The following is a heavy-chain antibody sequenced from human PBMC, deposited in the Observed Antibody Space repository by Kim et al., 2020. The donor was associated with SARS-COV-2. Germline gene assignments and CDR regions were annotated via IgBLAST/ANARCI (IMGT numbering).Heavy chain of an antibody. CDR3: TRVLYYYGSGPRDGMDV. J-gene: IGHJ6*02. Sequence: VKGRFTISRDDSTSIAYLQMNSLKTEDTAVYYCTRVLYYYGSGPRDGMDVWGQGTTVTVSS. D-gene: IGHD3-10*01. V-gene: IGHV3-49*02.